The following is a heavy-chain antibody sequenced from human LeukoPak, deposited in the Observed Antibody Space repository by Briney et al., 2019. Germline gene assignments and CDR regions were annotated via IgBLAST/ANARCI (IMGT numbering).Heavy chain of an antibody. V-gene: IGHV1-18*01. Sequence: GASVKVSCKASGYTFTSYGISWVRQAPGQGLEWMGWISAYNGNTNYAQKLQGRVTMTTDTSTSTAYMELRSLRSDDTAVYYCARDNRAYCGGDCYTIDYWGQGTLVTVSP. D-gene: IGHD2-21*02. J-gene: IGHJ4*02. CDR2: ISAYNGNT. CDR1: GYTFTSYG. CDR3: ARDNRAYCGGDCYTIDY.